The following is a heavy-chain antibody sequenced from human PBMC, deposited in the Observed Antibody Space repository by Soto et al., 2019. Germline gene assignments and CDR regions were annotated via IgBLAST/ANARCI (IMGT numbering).Heavy chain of an antibody. J-gene: IGHJ5*02. V-gene: IGHV3-33*01. CDR2: IWYDGSNK. CDR1: GFTFSSYG. D-gene: IGHD6-19*01. CDR3: ARDGKIAVAGAWDWFDP. Sequence: QVQLVESGGGVVQPGRSLRLSCAASGFTFSSYGMHWVRQAPGKGLEWVAVIWYDGSNKYYADSVKGRFTISRDNSKNTLYLQMNSLRAEDTAVYYCARDGKIAVAGAWDWFDPWGQGTLVTVSS.